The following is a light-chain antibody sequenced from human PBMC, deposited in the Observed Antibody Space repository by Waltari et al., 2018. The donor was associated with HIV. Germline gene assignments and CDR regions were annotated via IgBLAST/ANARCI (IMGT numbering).Light chain of an antibody. V-gene: IGKV1D-12*01. CDR2: PAS. CDR1: QDISNW. CDR3: HQANNYPIT. Sequence: DIQMTQSPSRVAVAVGDRVTITCRASQDISNWLTWYQQKPGKAPKLLIYPASNLQSGVPSRFSGSGFVTDFTLTISSLQPEDCATYYCHQANNYPITLGQGTRLEIK. J-gene: IGKJ5*01.